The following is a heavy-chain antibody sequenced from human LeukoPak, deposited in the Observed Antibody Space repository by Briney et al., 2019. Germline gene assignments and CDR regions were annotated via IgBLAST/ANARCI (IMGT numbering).Heavy chain of an antibody. CDR3: AKDLTALGSGSYYIL. V-gene: IGHV3-23*01. CDR1: GFTFNTYT. J-gene: IGHJ4*02. Sequence: PGGSLRLSCAASGFTFNTYTMSWVRQAPGKGLEWVSAISGSGGSTYYADSVKGRFTISRDNSKNTLYLQMNSLRAEDTAVYYCAKDLTALGSGSYYILWGQGTLVTVSS. D-gene: IGHD3-10*01. CDR2: ISGSGGST.